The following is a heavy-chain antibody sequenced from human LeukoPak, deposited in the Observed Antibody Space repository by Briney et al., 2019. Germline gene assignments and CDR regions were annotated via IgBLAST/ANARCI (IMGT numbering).Heavy chain of an antibody. Sequence: SETLSLTCTVSGDSIISHSDYWGWIRQPPGKGLEWLGSIYYSGSTNYNPSLESRVTISVDTSKNQFTLKLSSVTAADTAVYYCARHYYGSGSYFYFDYWGQGTLVTVSS. CDR2: IYYSGST. CDR3: ARHYYGSGSYFYFDY. V-gene: IGHV4-39*01. CDR1: GDSIISHSDY. J-gene: IGHJ4*02. D-gene: IGHD3-10*01.